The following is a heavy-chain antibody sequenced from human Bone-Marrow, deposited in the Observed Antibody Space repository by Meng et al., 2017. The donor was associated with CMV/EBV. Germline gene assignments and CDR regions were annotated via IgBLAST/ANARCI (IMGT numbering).Heavy chain of an antibody. CDR3: ARYCSSTSCYYYYGMDV. CDR2: IYYNGNT. J-gene: IGHJ6*01. CDR1: GASVSSGTYY. Sequence: SETLSLTCAVYGASVSSGTYYWSWIRQSPGKGLEWIGYIYYNGNTNYNSSLKSRVTISLDTSKNQVSLKLRSVTAADTAVYYCARYCSSTSCYYYYGMDVWGQGHTVTGSS. D-gene: IGHD2-2*01. V-gene: IGHV4-61*01.